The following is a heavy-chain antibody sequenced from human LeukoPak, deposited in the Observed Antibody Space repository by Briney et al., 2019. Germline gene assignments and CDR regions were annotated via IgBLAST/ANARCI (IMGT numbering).Heavy chain of an antibody. CDR1: GGSISSGDYY. J-gene: IGHJ5*02. Sequence: SEALSLTCTVSGGSISSGDYYWSWIRQPPGKRLEWIGYLYYSGSTYYNPSLKSRVTISVDTSKNRFSLKLSSVTAADTAVFYCDQKPPYEILTGYHNWFDPWGQGTLVTVSS. CDR2: LYYSGST. CDR3: DQKPPYEILTGYHNWFDP. D-gene: IGHD3-9*01. V-gene: IGHV4-30-4*01.